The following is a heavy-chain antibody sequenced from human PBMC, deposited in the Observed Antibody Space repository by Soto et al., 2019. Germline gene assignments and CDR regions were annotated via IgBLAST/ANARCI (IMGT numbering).Heavy chain of an antibody. D-gene: IGHD1-1*01. CDR1: GDSVSSNSAA. CDR3: ARDFGGWNGRSYYYHGLDV. CDR2: TYYRSKWYN. J-gene: IGHJ6*02. Sequence: SQTLSLTCAISGDSVSSNSAAWNWIRQSPSRGLEWLGRTYYRSKWYNDYAVSVKSRITINPDTSKNQFSLKLSSVTAADTAVYYCARDFGGWNGRSYYYHGLDVWGQGTTVTVSS. V-gene: IGHV6-1*01.